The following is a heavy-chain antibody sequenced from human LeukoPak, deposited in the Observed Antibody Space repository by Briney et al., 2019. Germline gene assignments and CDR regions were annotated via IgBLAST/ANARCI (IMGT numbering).Heavy chain of an antibody. D-gene: IGHD3-10*01. CDR3: ARDIVSGSGSCLD. V-gene: IGHV3-74*03. Sequence: GGSLRLSCAASGFTFSSHWMHWVRQAPGTGLVWVSRVSENGRTTTYADSVKGRFTISRDNAKDTVYLQMNSLRVEDTAIYYCARDIVSGSGSCLDWGQGALVTVSS. CDR2: VSENGRTT. CDR1: GFTFSSHW. J-gene: IGHJ4*02.